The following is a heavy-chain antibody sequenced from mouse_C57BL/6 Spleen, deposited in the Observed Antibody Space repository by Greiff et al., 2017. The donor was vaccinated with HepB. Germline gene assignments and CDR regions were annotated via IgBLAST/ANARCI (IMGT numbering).Heavy chain of an antibody. CDR2: IYPGNSDT. Sequence: EVKLVESGTVLARPGASVKMSCKTSGYTFTSYWMHWVKQRPGQGLEWIGAIYPGNSDTSYNQKFKGKAKLTAVTSASTAYMELSSLTNEDSAVYYCTRWAYSFYAMDYWGQGTSVTVSS. V-gene: IGHV1-5*01. CDR3: TRWAYSFYAMDY. D-gene: IGHD2-10*01. CDR1: GYTFTSYW. J-gene: IGHJ4*01.